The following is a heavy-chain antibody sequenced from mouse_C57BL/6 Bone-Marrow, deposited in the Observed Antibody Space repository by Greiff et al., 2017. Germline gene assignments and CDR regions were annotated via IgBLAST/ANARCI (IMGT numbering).Heavy chain of an antibody. CDR2: IYPGDGDT. CDR1: GYAFSSSW. CDR3: ARKGTMMNYYAMDY. D-gene: IGHD2-3*01. V-gene: IGHV1-82*01. J-gene: IGHJ4*01. Sequence: VQVVESGPELVKPGASVKISCKASGYAFSSSWMNWVKQRPGKGLEWIGRIYPGDGDTNYNGKFKGKATLTADKSSSTAYMQLSSLTSEDSAVYFCARKGTMMNYYAMDYWGQGTSVTVSS.